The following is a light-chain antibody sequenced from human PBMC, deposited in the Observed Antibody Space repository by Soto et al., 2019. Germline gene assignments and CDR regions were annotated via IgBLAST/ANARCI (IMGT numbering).Light chain of an antibody. CDR2: GAS. CDR3: HQYGSSPLYT. J-gene: IGKJ2*01. V-gene: IGKV3-20*01. Sequence: EIVLTQSPGTLSLSPGERATLSCRASQSVSSSYLAWYQQKPGQAPRLLIYGASSRATCIPDRFSGSGSGTDFTLTISRLEPEDFAVYYCHQYGSSPLYTFGQGTKLEIK. CDR1: QSVSSSY.